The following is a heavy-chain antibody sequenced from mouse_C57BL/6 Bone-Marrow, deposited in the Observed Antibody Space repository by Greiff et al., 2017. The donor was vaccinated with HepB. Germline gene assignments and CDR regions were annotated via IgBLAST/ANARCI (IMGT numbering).Heavy chain of an antibody. J-gene: IGHJ1*03. D-gene: IGHD1-1*01. CDR2: INPNNGGT. V-gene: IGHV1-26*01. Sequence: EVQLQQSGPELVKPGASVKISCKASGYTFTDYYMNWVKQSHGKSLEWIGDINPNNGGTSYNQKFKGKATLTVDKSSSTAYMQLRSLTSEDSAVYYCAREGSSYRYCDVWGTGTTVTVSS. CDR3: AREGSSYRYCDV. CDR1: GYTFTDYY.